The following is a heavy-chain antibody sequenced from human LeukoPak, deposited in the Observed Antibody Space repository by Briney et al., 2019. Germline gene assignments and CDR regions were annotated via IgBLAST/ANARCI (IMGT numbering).Heavy chain of an antibody. CDR1: GGSISSGGYY. Sequence: PSQTLSLTCTVSGGSISSGGYYWSWNRQHPGKGLEWIGYIYYSGSTYYNPSLKSRVTISVDTSKNQFSLKLSSVTAADTAVYYCARAPKTVVVTAPAYFDYWGQGTLVTVSS. CDR2: IYYSGST. CDR3: ARAPKTVVVTAPAYFDY. V-gene: IGHV4-31*03. D-gene: IGHD2-21*02. J-gene: IGHJ4*02.